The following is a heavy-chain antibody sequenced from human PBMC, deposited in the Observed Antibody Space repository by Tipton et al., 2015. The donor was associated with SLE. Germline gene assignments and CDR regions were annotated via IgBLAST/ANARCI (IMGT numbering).Heavy chain of an antibody. CDR2: IHHSGST. D-gene: IGHD1-26*01. CDR3: ARGGRALIDY. J-gene: IGHJ4*02. CDR1: GGSISSYY. Sequence: LRLSCTISGGSISSYYWSWIRQPPGKGLEWIGYIHHSGSTSYSPSLKSRVTILVDTSKNQFSLRLSSVTAADTAMYYCARGGRALIDYWGQGTLVIVSP. V-gene: IGHV4-59*08.